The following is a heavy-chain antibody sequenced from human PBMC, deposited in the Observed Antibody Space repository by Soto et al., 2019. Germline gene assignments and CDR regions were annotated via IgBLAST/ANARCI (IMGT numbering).Heavy chain of an antibody. D-gene: IGHD2-2*01. Sequence: LSLTCAVYGGSFSGYYWSWIRQPPGKGLEWIGEINHSGSTNYNPSLKSRVTISVDTSKNQFSLKLSSVTAADTAVYYCARGGVVVVPAAVKVFYYYYGMDVWGQGTTVTVSS. J-gene: IGHJ6*02. CDR1: GGSFSGYY. CDR2: INHSGST. V-gene: IGHV4-34*01. CDR3: ARGGVVVVPAAVKVFYYYYGMDV.